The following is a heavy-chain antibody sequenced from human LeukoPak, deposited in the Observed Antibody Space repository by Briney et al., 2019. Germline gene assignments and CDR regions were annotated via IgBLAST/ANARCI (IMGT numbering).Heavy chain of an antibody. CDR3: AREDSYYSRWYETDNYYYYYYMDV. CDR2: ISSSGTVI. D-gene: IGHD6-13*01. CDR1: GFTFSDYH. J-gene: IGHJ6*03. Sequence: GGSLRLSCAASGFTFSDYHMSWIRQAPGKGLEWVSYISSSGTVIKYADSVKGRFTISRDNAQNSMYLQMNTLRGEDTAVYYCAREDSYYSRWYETDNYYYYYYMDVWGKGTTVTVSS. V-gene: IGHV3-11*01.